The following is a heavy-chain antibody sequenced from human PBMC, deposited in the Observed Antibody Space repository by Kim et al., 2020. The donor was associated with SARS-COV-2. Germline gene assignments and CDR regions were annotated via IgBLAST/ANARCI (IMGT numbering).Heavy chain of an antibody. CDR2: ISNTGDTV. D-gene: IGHD2-2*01. V-gene: IGHV3-48*03. Sequence: GGSLRLSCAASTFAFSIYEMNWLRQAPGKGLEWLSYISNTGDTVYYAESIEGRFTISRDNANNSLFLQMDSLRVEDTAVYYCALIMPWENSFNIWGQGTVVTVSS. CDR1: TFAFSIYE. CDR3: ALIMPWENSFNI. J-gene: IGHJ3*02.